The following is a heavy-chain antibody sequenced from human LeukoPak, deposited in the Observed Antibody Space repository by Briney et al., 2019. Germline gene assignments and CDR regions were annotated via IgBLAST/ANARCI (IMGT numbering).Heavy chain of an antibody. CDR1: GFTFSSYA. CDR2: ITDSGIGT. V-gene: IGHV3-23*01. Sequence: PGGSLRLSCAASGFTFSSYARSWVRQAPGKGLEWVSAITDSGIGTHYADSVMGRFTISRDNSKNTLYLQMNSLRAEDTAVYYCAKDYGGYLFDYWGQGTLVTVSS. J-gene: IGHJ4*02. CDR3: AKDYGGYLFDY. D-gene: IGHD4-23*01.